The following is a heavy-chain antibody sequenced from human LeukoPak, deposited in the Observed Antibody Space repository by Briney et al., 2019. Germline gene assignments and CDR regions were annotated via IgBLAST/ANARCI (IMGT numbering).Heavy chain of an antibody. Sequence: GGSLRLSCAASGFTFSSYTMNWVRQAPGKGLEWVSSISSSSSFIYYADSVKGRFTISRDNAKNSLSLQMNSLRAEDTAVYYCARDVRVDFWGQGTLVTVSS. J-gene: IGHJ4*02. CDR1: GFTFSSYT. V-gene: IGHV3-21*01. D-gene: IGHD2/OR15-2a*01. CDR3: ARDVRVDF. CDR2: ISSSSSFI.